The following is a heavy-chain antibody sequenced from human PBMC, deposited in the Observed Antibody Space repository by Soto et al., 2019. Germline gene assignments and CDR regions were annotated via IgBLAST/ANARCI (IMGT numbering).Heavy chain of an antibody. CDR3: ATRGTQGRWLEFADY. D-gene: IGHD5-12*01. J-gene: IGHJ4*02. Sequence: QVQLVQSGAEVKRPGSSVKVSCEASGGTFSSLGFTWVRQAPGQGLEWMGGIIPISGRTTFAPKFLGRVTITADESTGTTYMELTALTSDDTATYYRATRGTQGRWLEFADYWGQGTLVTVSS. V-gene: IGHV1-69*01. CDR2: IIPISGRT. CDR1: GGTFSSLG.